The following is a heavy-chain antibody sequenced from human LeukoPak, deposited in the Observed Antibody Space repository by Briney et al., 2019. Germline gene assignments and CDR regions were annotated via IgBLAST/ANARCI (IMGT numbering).Heavy chain of an antibody. V-gene: IGHV3-7*01. D-gene: IGHD3-16*02. CDR3: ARDQQGYDYVWGSYLN. CDR1: GFTFSSYW. CDR2: IKQDGSEK. J-gene: IGHJ4*02. Sequence: GGSLRLSCAASGFTFSSYWMSWVRQAPGKGLEWVANIKQDGSEKYYVDSVKGRFTISRDNAKNSLYLQMNSLRAEDTAVYYCARDQQGYDYVWGSYLNWSQGTLVTVSS.